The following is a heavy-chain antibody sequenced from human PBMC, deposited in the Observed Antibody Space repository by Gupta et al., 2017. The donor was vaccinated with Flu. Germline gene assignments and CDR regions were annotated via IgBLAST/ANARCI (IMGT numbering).Heavy chain of an antibody. J-gene: IGHJ6*02. Sequence: QVQLQQWGAGLLKPSETLSLTCAVYGGSFSGYYWGWIRQPPGKGLEWIGEINHSGSTNYNPSLKSRVTISVDTSKNQFSLKLSSVTAADTAVYYCARGPHTPILYYYGMDVWGQGTTVTVSS. CDR3: ARGPHTPILYYYGMDV. CDR2: INHSGST. CDR1: GGSFSGYY. V-gene: IGHV4-34*01.